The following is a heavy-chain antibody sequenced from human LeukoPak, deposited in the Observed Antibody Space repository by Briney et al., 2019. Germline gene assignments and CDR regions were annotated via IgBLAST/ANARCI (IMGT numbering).Heavy chain of an antibody. V-gene: IGHV4-31*03. CDR1: GGSISSGGYY. D-gene: IGHD2-21*02. CDR2: IYYSGST. Sequence: SQTLSLTCTVSGGSISSGGYYWSWIRQHPGKGLEWIGYIYYSGSTNFNPSLKSRVTISVDTSKNQFSLNLTSVTAADTAVYYCAREPVTAGYYYGMDVWGQGTTVTVSS. CDR3: AREPVTAGYYYGMDV. J-gene: IGHJ6*02.